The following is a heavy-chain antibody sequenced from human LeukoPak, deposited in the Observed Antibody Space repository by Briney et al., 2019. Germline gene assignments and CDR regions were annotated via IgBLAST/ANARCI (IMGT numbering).Heavy chain of an antibody. CDR2: IIPIFGTA. D-gene: IGHD2-2*01. J-gene: IGHJ5*02. CDR3: ARDVRHRYCSSSSCYWGWLDP. Sequence: SVKVSCKASGGTFRSYAITWVRQAPGQGLEWMGGIIPIFGTANYARKFQDRVTITADESTSTAYRELSSLRSEDTAVYYCARDVRHRYCSSSSCYWGWLDPWGQGTLVTVSS. V-gene: IGHV1-69*13. CDR1: GGTFRSYA.